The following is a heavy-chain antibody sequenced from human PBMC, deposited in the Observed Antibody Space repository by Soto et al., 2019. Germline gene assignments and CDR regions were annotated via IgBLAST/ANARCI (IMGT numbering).Heavy chain of an antibody. CDR2: ISGFNGNT. D-gene: IGHD3-16*01. J-gene: IGHJ4*02. V-gene: IGHV1-18*01. CDR1: GSTFNFYG. CDR3: ARIGVSSGHESPDFDS. Sequence: ASVKVSCKASGSTFNFYGITWVRQAPGQGLEWMGWISGFNGNTNYAADLQGRVTMTTDTSTSTAYMELRGLRSDDTAVYYCARIGVSSGHESPDFDSWGQGTLVTVSS.